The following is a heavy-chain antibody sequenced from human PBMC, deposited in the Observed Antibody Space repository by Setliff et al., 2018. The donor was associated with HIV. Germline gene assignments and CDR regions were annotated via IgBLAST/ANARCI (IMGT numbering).Heavy chain of an antibody. D-gene: IGHD6-25*01. CDR2: IHSSGKT. CDR3: ARYSPRGYTLTGPY. J-gene: IGHJ4*02. V-gene: IGHV4-59*01. Sequence: PSETLSLTCSVSGVSMSTDYWSWLRQPPGKGLEWIAYIHSSGKTNYNPSLKSRVTISVDTSKNQFSLKLTSVTAADTAVYYCARYSPRGYTLTGPYWGQGTLVTAPQ. CDR1: GVSMSTDY.